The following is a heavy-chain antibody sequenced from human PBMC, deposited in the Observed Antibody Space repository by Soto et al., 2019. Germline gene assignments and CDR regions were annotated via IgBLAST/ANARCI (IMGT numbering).Heavy chain of an antibody. CDR1: RFTFSSYA. CDR3: AKDPIAVAGTFDY. Sequence: PGGSLRLSCAASRFTFSSYAMSWVRQAPGKGLEWVSGISGSGGGTYYADSVKGRFTISRDNSKNTLYLQMNSLRAEDTAVYYCAKDPIAVAGTFDYWGQGTLVTVSS. J-gene: IGHJ4*02. V-gene: IGHV3-23*01. CDR2: ISGSGGGT. D-gene: IGHD6-19*01.